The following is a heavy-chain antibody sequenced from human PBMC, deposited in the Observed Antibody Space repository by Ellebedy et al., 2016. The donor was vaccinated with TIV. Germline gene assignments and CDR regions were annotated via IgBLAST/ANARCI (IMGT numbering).Heavy chain of an antibody. CDR1: GFTFSSYA. V-gene: IGHV3-30*04. J-gene: IGHJ6*02. D-gene: IGHD2-2*02. CDR2: ISYDGSNK. Sequence: GGSLRLSXAASGFTFSSYAMHWVRQAPGKGLEWVAVISYDGSNKYYADSVKGRFTISRDNSKNTLYLQMNSLRAEDTAVYYCAKEGPGVPAAITGIDYGMDVWGQGTTVTVSS. CDR3: AKEGPGVPAAITGIDYGMDV.